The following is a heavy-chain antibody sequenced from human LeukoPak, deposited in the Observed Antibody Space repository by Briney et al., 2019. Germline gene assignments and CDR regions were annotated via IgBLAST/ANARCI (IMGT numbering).Heavy chain of an antibody. V-gene: IGHV3-30*02. Sequence: GGSLRLSCVASGFTFDFDNYGMYWVRQAPGKALEWVAFIRYDESNKYYADSVKGRFTISRDKTQNTVYLQMNSLRPEDTAVYYCASEPYSSGWPFDYWGQGTLVTVSS. CDR1: GFTFDFDNYG. J-gene: IGHJ4*02. CDR2: IRYDESNK. D-gene: IGHD6-19*01. CDR3: ASEPYSSGWPFDY.